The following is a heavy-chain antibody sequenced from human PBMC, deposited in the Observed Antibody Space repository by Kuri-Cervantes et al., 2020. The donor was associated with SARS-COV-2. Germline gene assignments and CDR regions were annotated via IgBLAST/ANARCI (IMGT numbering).Heavy chain of an antibody. CDR3: ARLLGDYGSSSYDVQHYLDY. J-gene: IGHJ4*02. CDR2: ISYDGSKR. CDR1: GFTFSDYG. D-gene: IGHD4/OR15-4a*01. Sequence: GGSLRLSCEVSGFTFSDYGMHWVRQAPANGLEWVAIISYDGSKRYYTDPVKGRFTISKDISKNTLYLEMNSLRVEDTAVYYCARLLGDYGSSSYDVQHYLDYWGQGTLVTVSS. V-gene: IGHV3-30-3*01.